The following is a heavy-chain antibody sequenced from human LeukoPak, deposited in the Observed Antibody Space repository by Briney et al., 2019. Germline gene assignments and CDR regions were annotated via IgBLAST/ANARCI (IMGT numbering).Heavy chain of an antibody. D-gene: IGHD6-19*01. V-gene: IGHV4-39*01. CDR3: AKQIAVAGTGWFDP. J-gene: IGHJ5*02. CDR1: GGSISSSSYY. CDR2: IYYSGST. Sequence: SETLSLTCTGSGGSISSSSYYWGWIRQPPGKGLEWIGSIYYSGSTYYNPSLKSRVTISVDTSKNQFSLKLSSVTAADTAVYYCAKQIAVAGTGWFDPWGQGTLVTVSS.